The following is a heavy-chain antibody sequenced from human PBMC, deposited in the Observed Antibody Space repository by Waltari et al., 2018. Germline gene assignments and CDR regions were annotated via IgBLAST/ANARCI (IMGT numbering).Heavy chain of an antibody. CDR2: IYPGDSNT. J-gene: IGHJ2*01. V-gene: IGHV5-51*01. CDR3: VRQRGSSLYLYFDL. CDR1: GYSFPNYW. D-gene: IGHD3-16*01. Sequence: EAQLVQSGAEVKKPGESLTISCKASGYSFPNYWIGWVRQMPGKGLEWMGIIYPGDSNTRYNPSFQGQVTISADKSISTAYLQWSSLKASDTAIYYCVRQRGSSLYLYFDLWGRGTLVTVSS.